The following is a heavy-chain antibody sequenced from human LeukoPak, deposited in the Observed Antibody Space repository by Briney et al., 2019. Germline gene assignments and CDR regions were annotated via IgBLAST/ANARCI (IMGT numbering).Heavy chain of an antibody. CDR2: IWYDGSNK. D-gene: IGHD2-2*01. Sequence: GGSLRLSCAASGFTFSSYGMHWVRQAPGKGLEWVAVIWYDGSNKYYADSVKGRFTISRDNSKNTLYLQMNSLKTEDTAVYHCARVRYCSSTTCRGAFDIWGQGTMVTVSS. J-gene: IGHJ3*02. CDR1: GFTFSSYG. V-gene: IGHV3-33*01. CDR3: ARVRYCSSTTCRGAFDI.